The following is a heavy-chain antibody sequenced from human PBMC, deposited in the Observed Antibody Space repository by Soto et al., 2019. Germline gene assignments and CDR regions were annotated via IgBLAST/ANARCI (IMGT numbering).Heavy chain of an antibody. Sequence: GASVKVSCKASGYTFTGYYMHWVRQAPGQGLEWMGWINPNSGGTNYAQKFQGWVTMTRDTSISTAYMELSRLRSDDTAVYYCARDGALLVVPATHRDNWFDPWGQGTLVTVSS. CDR3: ARDGALLVVPATHRDNWFDP. CDR1: GYTFTGYY. CDR2: INPNSGGT. D-gene: IGHD2-2*01. V-gene: IGHV1-2*04. J-gene: IGHJ5*02.